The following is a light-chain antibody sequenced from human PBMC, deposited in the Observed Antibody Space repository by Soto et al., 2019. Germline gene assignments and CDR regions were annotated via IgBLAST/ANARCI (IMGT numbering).Light chain of an antibody. CDR3: CSHSGSSTLL. V-gene: IGLV2-23*01. CDR1: SSDVGTYNL. Sequence: QSALTQPASVSGSPGQSIAISCTGTSSDVGTYNLVSWYQQYPGKAPKFLIYEASKRPSGVSNRFSGSRSGSTASLTISGLQAEDEAAYYCCSHSGSSTLLFGGGTKVTVL. CDR2: EAS. J-gene: IGLJ2*01.